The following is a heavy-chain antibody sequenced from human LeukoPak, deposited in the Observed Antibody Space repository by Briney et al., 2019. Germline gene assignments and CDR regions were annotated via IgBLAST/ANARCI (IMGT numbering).Heavy chain of an antibody. CDR2: IRYDGSNK. CDR1: GFTFSSYS. Sequence: GGSLRLSCAASGFTFSSYSMNWVRQAPGKGLEWVAFIRYDGSNKYYADSVKGRFTISRDNSKNTLYLQMNSLRAEDTAVYYCAKAGREVRGVIKLYYYGMDVWGQGTTVTVSS. J-gene: IGHJ6*02. D-gene: IGHD3-10*01. CDR3: AKAGREVRGVIKLYYYGMDV. V-gene: IGHV3-30*02.